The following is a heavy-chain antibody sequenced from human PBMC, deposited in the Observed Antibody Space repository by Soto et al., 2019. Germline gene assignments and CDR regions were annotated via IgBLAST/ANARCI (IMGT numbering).Heavy chain of an antibody. V-gene: IGHV3-23*01. Sequence: EVQLLESGGGLVQPGGSLRLSCAASGFSFSSYAMSWARQAPGKGLEWVSVISNSGGTTFYADSVKGRFTISRDNFKNTVFLQMSSLRAEDTALYYCAKYVAVAGTALYGMDVWGQGTTVTVSS. D-gene: IGHD6-19*01. CDR2: ISNSGGTT. J-gene: IGHJ6*02. CDR1: GFSFSSYA. CDR3: AKYVAVAGTALYGMDV.